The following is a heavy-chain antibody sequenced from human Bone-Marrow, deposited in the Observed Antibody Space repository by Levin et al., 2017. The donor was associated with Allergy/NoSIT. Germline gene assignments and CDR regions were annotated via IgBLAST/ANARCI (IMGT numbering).Heavy chain of an antibody. J-gene: IGHJ4*02. CDR1: GYTFTDYF. CDR2: INPNTGET. D-gene: IGHD2-21*02. Sequence: GASVKVSCKASGYTFTDYFLHWVRQAPGQGLEWMGWINPNTGETNYAQKFQGRVTLTRDASINTSYMDLSSLRSDDTAVYYCAREHCYRVDCYRGSFDIWGQGTLVTVSS. V-gene: IGHV1-2*02. CDR3: AREHCYRVDCYRGSFDI.